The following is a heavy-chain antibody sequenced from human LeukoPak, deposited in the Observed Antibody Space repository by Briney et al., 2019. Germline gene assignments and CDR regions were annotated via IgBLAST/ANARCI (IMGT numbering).Heavy chain of an antibody. CDR2: IYSGGST. V-gene: IGHV3-66*01. Sequence: GGSLRLSCAASGFTVSSNYMSWVRQAPGKGLEWVSVIYSGGSTYYADSVKGRFTISRDNSKNTLNLQMNSLRAEDTAVYYCARDPAASIAAAGTEGSDYWGQGTLVTVSS. CDR1: GFTVSSNY. D-gene: IGHD6-13*01. J-gene: IGHJ4*02. CDR3: ARDPAASIAAAGTEGSDY.